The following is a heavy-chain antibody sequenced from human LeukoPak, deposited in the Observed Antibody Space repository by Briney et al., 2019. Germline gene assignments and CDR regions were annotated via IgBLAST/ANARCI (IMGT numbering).Heavy chain of an antibody. CDR3: ARDREVPAAINWFDP. Sequence: PSETLSLTCTVSGGSISSSSYYWGWIRQPPGKGLEWIGSIYYSGSTYYNPSLKSRVTISVDTSKNQFSLKLSSVTAADTAVYYCARDREVPAAINWFDPWGQGTLVTVSS. CDR2: IYYSGST. J-gene: IGHJ5*02. CDR1: GGSISSSSYY. D-gene: IGHD2-2*02. V-gene: IGHV4-39*07.